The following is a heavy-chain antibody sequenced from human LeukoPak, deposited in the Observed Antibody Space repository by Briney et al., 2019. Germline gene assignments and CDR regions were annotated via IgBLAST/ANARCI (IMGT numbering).Heavy chain of an antibody. D-gene: IGHD2-15*01. J-gene: IGHJ4*02. V-gene: IGHV3-11*04. CDR2: ISSSGSTI. Sequence: PGGSLRLSCAASGFTFSDYYMSWIRQAPGKGLEWVSYISSSGSTIYYADSVKGRFTISRDNAKNSLYLQMNSLRAEDTAVYYCARDRCSGSSCYSGGLDYWGQGTLVTVSS. CDR3: ARDRCSGSSCYSGGLDY. CDR1: GFTFSDYY.